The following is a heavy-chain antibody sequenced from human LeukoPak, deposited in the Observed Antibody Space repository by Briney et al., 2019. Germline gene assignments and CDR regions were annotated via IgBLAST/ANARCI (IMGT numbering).Heavy chain of an antibody. CDR1: GGSFSGYY. J-gene: IGHJ4*02. CDR3: ARSSYFPPRTPNC. CDR2: INHSGST. V-gene: IGHV4-34*01. Sequence: PSETLSLTCAVYGGSFSGYYWSWIRQPPGKGLGWIGEINHSGSTNYNPSLKSRVTISVDTSKNQFSLKLSSVTAADTAVYYCARSSYFPPRTPNCWGQGTLVTVSS. D-gene: IGHD2-21*01.